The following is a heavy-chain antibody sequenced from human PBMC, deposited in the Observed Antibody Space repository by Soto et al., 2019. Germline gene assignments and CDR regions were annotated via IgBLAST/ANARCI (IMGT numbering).Heavy chain of an antibody. V-gene: IGHV1-18*01. J-gene: IGHJ6*02. Sequence: QVQLVQSGAEVKKPGASVKVSCKASGYSFTTYGIAWVRQAPGQGLEWMGWISTYNGDTDYAQNLQGRVIMTTDTSTTTAYLELRSLRSDDTAVYYVAREVSRPYYYYGIDVWGQGTTVSVSS. CDR3: AREVSRPYYYYGIDV. CDR1: GYSFTTYG. CDR2: ISTYNGDT.